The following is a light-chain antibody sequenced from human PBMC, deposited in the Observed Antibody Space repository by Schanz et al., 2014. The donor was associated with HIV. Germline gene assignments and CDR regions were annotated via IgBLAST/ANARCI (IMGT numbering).Light chain of an antibody. V-gene: IGKV3-15*01. CDR3: QQYYRTPWT. CDR1: QSVSRN. J-gene: IGKJ1*01. CDR2: GAS. Sequence: EVVMTQSPATLSVSPGERATLSCRASQSVSRNLAWYQQRPGQAPRLLIYGASTRVTGIPARFSGSGSGTEFTLTISSLQSEDFAVYYCQQYYRTPWTFGQGTKVEIK.